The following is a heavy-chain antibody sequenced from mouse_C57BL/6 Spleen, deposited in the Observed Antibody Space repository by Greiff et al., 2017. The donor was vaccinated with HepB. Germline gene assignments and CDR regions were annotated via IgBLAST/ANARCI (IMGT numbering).Heavy chain of an antibody. Sequence: EVQRVESGPGLVKPSQSLSLTCSVTGYSITSGYYWNWIRQFPGNKLEWMGYISYDGSNNYNPSLKNRISITRDTSKNQFFLKLNSVTTEDTATYYCAREGSYYGSSYWYFDVWGTGTTVTVSS. CDR1: GYSITSGYY. V-gene: IGHV3-6*01. CDR3: AREGSYYGSSYWYFDV. D-gene: IGHD1-1*01. J-gene: IGHJ1*03. CDR2: ISYDGSN.